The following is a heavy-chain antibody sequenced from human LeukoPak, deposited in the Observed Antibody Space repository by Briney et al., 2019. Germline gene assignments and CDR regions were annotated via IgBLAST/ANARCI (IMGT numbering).Heavy chain of an antibody. Sequence: SVTVSCKASGGTFSSYAISWVRQAPGQGLEWMGGIIPIFGTANYAQKFQGRVTITADESTSTAYMELSSLRSEDTAVYYCARDFRLAVAKNWFDPWDQGTLVTVSS. D-gene: IGHD6-19*01. V-gene: IGHV1-69*13. J-gene: IGHJ5*02. CDR3: ARDFRLAVAKNWFDP. CDR1: GGTFSSYA. CDR2: IIPIFGTA.